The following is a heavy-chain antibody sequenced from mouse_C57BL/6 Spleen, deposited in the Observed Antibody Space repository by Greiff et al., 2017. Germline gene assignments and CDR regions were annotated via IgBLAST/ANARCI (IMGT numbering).Heavy chain of an antibody. D-gene: IGHD1-1*01. Sequence: QVQLQQSGAELMKPGASVKLSCKATGYTFTGYWIEWVKQRPGHGLEWIGEILPGSGSTNYNEKFKGKATFTADTSSNTAYMQLSSLTTEDSAIYYGARGYYGSSSVSRYYFDYWGQGTTLTVSS. CDR3: ARGYYGSSSVSRYYFDY. V-gene: IGHV1-9*01. J-gene: IGHJ2*01. CDR2: ILPGSGST. CDR1: GYTFTGYW.